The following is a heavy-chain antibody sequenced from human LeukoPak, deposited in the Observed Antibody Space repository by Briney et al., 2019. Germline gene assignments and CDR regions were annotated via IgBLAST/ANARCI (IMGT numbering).Heavy chain of an antibody. J-gene: IGHJ2*01. D-gene: IGHD1-14*01. Sequence: GGSLRLSCAASGFTFSNYAMHWVRQAPGKGLEWVAVIWYDGSNKYYADSVKGRFTISRDNAKNSLYLQMNSLRAEDTAVYYCARDPGASIIWGRGTLVTVSS. CDR3: ARDPGASII. CDR1: GFTFSNYA. V-gene: IGHV3-33*08. CDR2: IWYDGSNK.